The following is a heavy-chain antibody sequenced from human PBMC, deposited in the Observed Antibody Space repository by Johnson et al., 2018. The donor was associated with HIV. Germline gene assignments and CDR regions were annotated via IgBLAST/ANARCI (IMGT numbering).Heavy chain of an antibody. CDR3: AREGYYNFWSGDAFDI. J-gene: IGHJ3*02. CDR2: ISYDGSNK. D-gene: IGHD3-3*01. Sequence: QVQLVESGGGVVQPGRSLRLSCAASGFTFSSYAMHWVRQAPGKGLEWVAVISYDGSNKYYADSVKGRFTISRDNSKNTLYLQMNSLRAEDTAVYYCAREGYYNFWSGDAFDIWGQGTMVTVYS. V-gene: IGHV3-30*04. CDR1: GFTFSSYA.